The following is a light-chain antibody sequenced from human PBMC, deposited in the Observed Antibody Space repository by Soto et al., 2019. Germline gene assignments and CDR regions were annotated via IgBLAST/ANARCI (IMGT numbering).Light chain of an antibody. V-gene: IGLV2-14*01. CDR1: SSDVGGYDY. CDR2: EVS. J-gene: IGLJ3*02. Sequence: QSALTQPASVSGPPGQSITISCSGSSSDVGGYDYVSWYQQHPGKAPKLIIYEVSNRPSGVSNRFSGSKSGNTASLTISGLQAEDEADYYCRSYTSTNTRVFGGGTKLTVL. CDR3: RSYTSTNTRV.